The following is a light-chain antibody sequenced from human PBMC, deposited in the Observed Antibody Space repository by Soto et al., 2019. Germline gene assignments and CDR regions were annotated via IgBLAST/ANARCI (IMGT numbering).Light chain of an antibody. V-gene: IGLV2-14*01. Sequence: QSVLTQPASVSGSPGQSITISCTGTSSDIGSNNYVSWFQQRPGKAPTLIIYEVSNRPSGVSTHFSGSKSGNTASLTISGLLPEDEAEYFCILYTTSTRLFGGGTKLTVL. CDR2: EVS. CDR3: ILYTTSTRL. CDR1: SSDIGSNNY. J-gene: IGLJ3*02.